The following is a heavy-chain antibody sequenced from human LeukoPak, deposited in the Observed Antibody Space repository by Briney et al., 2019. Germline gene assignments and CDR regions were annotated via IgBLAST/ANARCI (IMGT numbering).Heavy chain of an antibody. Sequence: GGSLRLSCTASGFTFTNAWMSWVRQAPGKGLEWVGRIKSKTDGGTTDLAAAVKRRFPISRDDSTNSLFLQMNSLKTEGTAVYYCSRYCSGTSCYASWFSRGQGTLVTVSS. V-gene: IGHV3-15*01. J-gene: IGHJ4*02. CDR3: SRYCSGTSCYASWFS. CDR1: GFTFTNAW. D-gene: IGHD2-2*01. CDR2: IKSKTDGGTT.